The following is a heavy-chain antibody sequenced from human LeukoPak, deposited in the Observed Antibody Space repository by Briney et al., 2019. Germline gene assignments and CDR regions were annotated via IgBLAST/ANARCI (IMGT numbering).Heavy chain of an antibody. CDR3: AKRGIVIRAVLIVGFHKEAYYFDY. V-gene: IGHV3-23*01. D-gene: IGHD3-10*01. Sequence: PGGSLRLSCAASGFTVSSTFMSWVRQAPGKGLEWVAGISDSGGSTNYGDSVKGRFTISRDNPKNTLYLQMNSLRAEDTAVYFCAKRGIVIRAVLIVGFHKEAYYFDYWGQGALVTVSS. CDR2: ISDSGGST. CDR1: GFTVSSTF. J-gene: IGHJ4*02.